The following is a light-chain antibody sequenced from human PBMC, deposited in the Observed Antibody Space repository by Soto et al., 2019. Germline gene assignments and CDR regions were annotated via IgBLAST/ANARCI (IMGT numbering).Light chain of an antibody. CDR1: QSISSW. CDR2: KAS. Sequence: DIQMTQSPSALSASVRDRVTITCRASQSISSWLAWYQQKPGRAPKLLIYKASSLESGVPSRFSGSGSGTEFTLTISSLQPDGFATYYCQQYNSYPWTFGQGTKVDIK. CDR3: QQYNSYPWT. J-gene: IGKJ1*01. V-gene: IGKV1-5*03.